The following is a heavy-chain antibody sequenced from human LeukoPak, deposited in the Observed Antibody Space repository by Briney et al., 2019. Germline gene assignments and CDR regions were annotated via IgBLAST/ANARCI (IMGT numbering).Heavy chain of an antibody. CDR2: INPNSGGT. V-gene: IGHV1-2*02. D-gene: IGHD6-6*01. CDR1: GYTFTGYY. Sequence: ASVKVSCKASGYTFTGYYMHWVRQAPGQGLEWMGWINPNSGGTNYAQKFQGRVTMTRDTSISTAYMELSRLRSDDTAVYYCAREDKYSHGGFDPWGQGTLVTVSS. CDR3: AREDKYSHGGFDP. J-gene: IGHJ5*02.